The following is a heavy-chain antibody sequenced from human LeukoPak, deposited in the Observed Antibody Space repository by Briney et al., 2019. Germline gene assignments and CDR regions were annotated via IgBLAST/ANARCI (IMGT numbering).Heavy chain of an antibody. CDR3: AKDARRMRIDGSGSYYSEGNFDY. D-gene: IGHD3-10*01. CDR2: ISGSGGST. V-gene: IGHV3-23*01. Sequence: GGSLRLSCAASGFTFSSYAMSWVRQAPGKGLEWVSAISGSGGSTYYADSVKGRFTISRDNSKNTLYLQMNSLRAEDTAVYYCAKDARRMRIDGSGSYYSEGNFDYWGQGTLVTVSS. J-gene: IGHJ4*02. CDR1: GFTFSSYA.